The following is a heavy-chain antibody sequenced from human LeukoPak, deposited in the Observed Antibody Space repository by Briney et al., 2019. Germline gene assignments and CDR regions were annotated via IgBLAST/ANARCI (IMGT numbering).Heavy chain of an antibody. V-gene: IGHV4-34*01. J-gene: IGHJ5*02. CDR3: AGNSSSWYWFDP. D-gene: IGHD6-13*01. CDR1: GGSFSGYY. CDR2: INRSGST. Sequence: PSETLSLTCAVYGGSFSGYYWSWIRQPPGKGLEWIGEINRSGSTNYNPSLKSRVTISVDTSKNQFSLKLSSVTAADTAVYYCAGNSSSWYWFDPWGQGTLVTVSS.